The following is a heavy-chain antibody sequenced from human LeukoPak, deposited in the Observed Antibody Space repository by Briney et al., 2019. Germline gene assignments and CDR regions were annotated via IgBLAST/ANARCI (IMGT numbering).Heavy chain of an antibody. D-gene: IGHD2-2*01. CDR3: ARDFGYCSSTSCQERVYYMDV. J-gene: IGHJ6*03. CDR1: GFTFSDYY. V-gene: IGHV3-11*01. CDR2: ISSSGSTI. Sequence: PGGSLRLSCAASGFTFSDYYMSWIRQAPGKGLEWVSYISSSGSTIYYADSVKGRFTISRDNAKNSLYLQMSSLRAEDTAVYYCARDFGYCSSTSCQERVYYMDVWGKGTTVTISS.